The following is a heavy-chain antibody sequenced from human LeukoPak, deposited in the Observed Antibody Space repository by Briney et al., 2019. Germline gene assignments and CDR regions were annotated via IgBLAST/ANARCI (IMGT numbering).Heavy chain of an antibody. CDR1: GFTFSSSW. CDR2: IKPDGSDK. J-gene: IGHJ4*02. Sequence: GGSLRLSRAASGFTFSSSWMTWVRQAPGKGLEWVANIKPDGSDKYYVDSVKGRFTISRDNVKNSLYLQMNSLRGEDTAVYYCARGGSAGYWGQGTLVTVSS. D-gene: IGHD3-10*01. CDR3: ARGGSAGY. V-gene: IGHV3-7*01.